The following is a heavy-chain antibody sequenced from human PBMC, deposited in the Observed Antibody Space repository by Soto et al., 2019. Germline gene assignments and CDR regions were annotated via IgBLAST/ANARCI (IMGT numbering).Heavy chain of an antibody. D-gene: IGHD2-2*02. J-gene: IGHJ6*02. CDR2: ISYDGSNK. CDR3: ARDRGVEYCISTSCYSGDYYGMDV. V-gene: IGHV3-30*03. Sequence: PGGSLRLSCAASGFTFSSYGVHWVRQAPGKGLEWVAVISYDGSNKYYADSVKGRFTISRDNSKNTLYLQMNSLRAEDTAVYYCARDRGVEYCISTSCYSGDYYGMDVWGQGTTVTVSS. CDR1: GFTFSSYG.